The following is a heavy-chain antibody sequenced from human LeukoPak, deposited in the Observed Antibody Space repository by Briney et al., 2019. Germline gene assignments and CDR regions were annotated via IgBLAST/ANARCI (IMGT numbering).Heavy chain of an antibody. Sequence: SVKVSCKASGYTFTGYAISWVRQAPGQGLEWMGGIIPIFGTANYAQKFQGRVTITTDESTSTAYMELSSLRSEDTAVYYCARGGKRRGYSYGWGQGTLVTVSS. D-gene: IGHD5-18*01. J-gene: IGHJ4*02. V-gene: IGHV1-69*05. CDR3: ARGGKRRGYSYG. CDR2: IIPIFGTA. CDR1: GYTFTGYA.